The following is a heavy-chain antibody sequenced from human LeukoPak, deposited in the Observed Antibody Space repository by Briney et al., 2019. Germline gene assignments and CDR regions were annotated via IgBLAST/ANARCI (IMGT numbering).Heavy chain of an antibody. J-gene: IGHJ6*03. D-gene: IGHD2-8*01. V-gene: IGHV3-21*01. CDR2: ISSRSSYI. Sequence: GGSLRLSCAASGFTFSSYSMNWVRQAPGKGLECVSSISSRSSYIYYADSVEGRFTISRDNAKNSLYLQMNRLRAEDTAVYYCARDLMDFYYYYYYMDVWGKGTTVTVSS. CDR3: ARDLMDFYYYYYYMDV. CDR1: GFTFSSYS.